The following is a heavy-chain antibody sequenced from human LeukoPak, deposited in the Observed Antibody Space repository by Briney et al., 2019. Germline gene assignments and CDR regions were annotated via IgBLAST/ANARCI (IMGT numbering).Heavy chain of an antibody. D-gene: IGHD4-17*01. V-gene: IGHV4-39*07. Sequence: PSETLSLTCTVSGGSISSSSYYWGWIRQPPGKGLEWIGSIYYSGSTYYNPSLKSRVTISVDTSKNQFSLKLSSVTAADTAVYYCAREDDYGAQGGYWGQGTLVTVSS. J-gene: IGHJ4*02. CDR3: AREDDYGAQGGY. CDR2: IYYSGST. CDR1: GGSISSSSYY.